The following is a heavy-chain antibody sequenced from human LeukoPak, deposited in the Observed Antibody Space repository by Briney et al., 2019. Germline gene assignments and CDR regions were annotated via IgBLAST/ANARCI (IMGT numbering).Heavy chain of an antibody. Sequence: GSLRLSCAASGFTFSSFGMHWVRQAPGKGLEWVALLSKDGSHKFYADSVKGRFTLSRDNFKNTLFLEMTSLREDDTAVYYCARDWFDSGWHLDHRGQGALVTVSS. D-gene: IGHD6-19*01. CDR1: GFTFSSFG. CDR2: LSKDGSHK. CDR3: ARDWFDSGWHLDH. V-gene: IGHV3-30*03. J-gene: IGHJ4*02.